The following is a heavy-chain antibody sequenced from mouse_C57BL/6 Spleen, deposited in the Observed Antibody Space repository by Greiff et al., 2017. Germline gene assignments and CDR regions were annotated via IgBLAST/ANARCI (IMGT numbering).Heavy chain of an antibody. CDR3: ARWSSDYFAY. D-gene: IGHD3-1*01. Sequence: EVMLVESGGGLVKPGGSLKLSCAASGFTFSDYGMHWVRQAPEKGLEWVAYISSGSSTIYYADTVKGRFTISSDNDTNTLYLSMPSLRSEDTAIYYRARWSSDYFAYWGQGTTLTVSS. J-gene: IGHJ2*01. V-gene: IGHV5-17*01. CDR2: ISSGSSTI. CDR1: GFTFSDYG.